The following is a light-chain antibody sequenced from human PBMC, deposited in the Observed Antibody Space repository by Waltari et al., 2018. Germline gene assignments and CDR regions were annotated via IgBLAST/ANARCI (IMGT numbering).Light chain of an antibody. J-gene: IGLJ3*02. CDR3: QVWDSSRAHVV. Sequence: SYVLTQPPSVSVAPGQTARITCGINNIGSRSVHWCQQRPGQAPVPVIYYDSDRPSGIPERFSGSNSGDMATLTISRVEAGDEADYYCQVWDSSRAHVVFGGGTRLTVL. V-gene: IGLV3-21*04. CDR1: NIGSRS. CDR2: YDS.